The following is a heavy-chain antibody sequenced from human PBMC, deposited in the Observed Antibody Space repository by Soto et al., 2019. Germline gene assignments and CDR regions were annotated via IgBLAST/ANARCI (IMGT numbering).Heavy chain of an antibody. Sequence: GGYLRLSGRGSGFTFRNYWMTWVRQAAGRGLEWVANTNRDGSQAYYVDSVKGRFTISRDNAKNSIYLQMDSLRADDTAVYYCVTDAQNSEWLTLGYWGQGTLVTVSS. J-gene: IGHJ4*02. CDR2: TNRDGSQA. CDR3: VTDAQNSEWLTLGY. D-gene: IGHD3-9*01. CDR1: GFTFRNYW. V-gene: IGHV3-7*01.